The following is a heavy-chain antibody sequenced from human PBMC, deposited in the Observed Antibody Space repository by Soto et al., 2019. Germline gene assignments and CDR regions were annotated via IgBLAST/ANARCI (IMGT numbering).Heavy chain of an antibody. CDR3: ATHGEGSWYYFDF. Sequence: SVKVSFQASEFTLSHSAMQWGRQALGQRPEWIGWIVVGTGNTNYAQEFQDRVTITRDMSTSTAYMVLSGLRSEDTAMYYCATHGEGSWYYFDFWGQGTLVTVSS. D-gene: IGHD6-13*01. CDR2: IVVGTGNT. J-gene: IGHJ4*02. CDR1: EFTLSHSA. V-gene: IGHV1-58*02.